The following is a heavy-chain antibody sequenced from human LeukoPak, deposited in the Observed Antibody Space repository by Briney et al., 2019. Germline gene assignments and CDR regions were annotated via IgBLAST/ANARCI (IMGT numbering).Heavy chain of an antibody. D-gene: IGHD3-22*01. CDR3: ARPYYDSSGYRAFDI. CDR2: ISAYNGNT. J-gene: IGHJ3*02. Sequence: ASVKVSCKASGYTFTSYGISWVRQAPGQGPEWVGWISAYNGNTNYAQKLQGRVTMTTDTSTSTAYMELRSLRSDDTAVYYCARPYYDSSGYRAFDIWGQGTMVTVSS. CDR1: GYTFTSYG. V-gene: IGHV1-18*01.